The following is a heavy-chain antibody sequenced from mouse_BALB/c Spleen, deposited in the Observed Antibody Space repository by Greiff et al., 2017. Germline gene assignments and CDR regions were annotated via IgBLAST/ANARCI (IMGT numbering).Heavy chain of an antibody. Sequence: EVKLVESGGGLVKPGGSLKLSCAASGFAFSSYDMSWVRQTPEKRLEWVAYISSGGGSTYYPDTVKGRFTISRDNAKNTLYLQMSSLKSEDTAMYYCARHNWDYAMDDWGQGTSVTVSS. CDR3: ARHNWDYAMDD. V-gene: IGHV5-12-1*01. J-gene: IGHJ4*01. D-gene: IGHD4-1*01. CDR1: GFAFSSYD. CDR2: ISSGGGST.